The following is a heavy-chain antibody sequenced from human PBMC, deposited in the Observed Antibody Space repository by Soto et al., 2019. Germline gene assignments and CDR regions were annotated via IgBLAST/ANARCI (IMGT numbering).Heavy chain of an antibody. Sequence: GGSLRLSCVASGFTFSDYYMTWIRQAPGKGLEWVSHISNSGSTRYYTDSVEGRFTISRDNSKNTLYLQMNSLRAEDTAVYYCAKDGNYLFDYWGQRTLVTVSS. D-gene: IGHD1-7*01. J-gene: IGHJ4*02. CDR2: ISNSGSTR. CDR3: AKDGNYLFDY. V-gene: IGHV3-11*04. CDR1: GFTFSDYY.